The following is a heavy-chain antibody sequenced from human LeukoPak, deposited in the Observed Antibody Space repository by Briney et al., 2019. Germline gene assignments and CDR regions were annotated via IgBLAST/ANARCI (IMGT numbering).Heavy chain of an antibody. CDR3: ARGQPYGVEYFDY. CDR2: ISYSGST. Sequence: SETLSLTCTVFGGSISSDYWSWIRQPPGKGLEWIGYISYSGSTNYNPSLESRLTISVDTSKNQFSLKLCSVTAADTAVYYCARGQPYGVEYFDYWGQGTLVTVSS. D-gene: IGHD3-3*01. CDR1: GGSISSDY. V-gene: IGHV4-59*01. J-gene: IGHJ4*02.